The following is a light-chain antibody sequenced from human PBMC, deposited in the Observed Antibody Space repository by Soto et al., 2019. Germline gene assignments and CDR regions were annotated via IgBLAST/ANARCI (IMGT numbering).Light chain of an antibody. J-gene: IGKJ2*02. CDR1: QSIGYN. CDR2: AIS. CDR3: QQRSRWYRGT. Sequence: ILLTQSPSTLPLSPGQRATLSCWASQSIGYNLAWYQQKPGQAPRLLIYAISYRATGIPARFSGSGSGADFTLTISSLEHEDFAVYYCQQRSRWYRGTFGQGTKVDIK. V-gene: IGKV3-11*01.